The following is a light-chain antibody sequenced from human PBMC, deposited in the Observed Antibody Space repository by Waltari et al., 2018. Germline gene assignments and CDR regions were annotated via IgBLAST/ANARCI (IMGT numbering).Light chain of an antibody. CDR3: SAYTYSSPFAWA. CDR1: SSDIGASSF. Sequence: QSALPQPASVSGSPGQSITLSCTGTSSDIGASSFVSWYQQHPGKAPKLIIFDVNKRPSGISGRFSGSKSGNTASLTISRLQTGDEADYFCSAYTYSSPFAWAFGGGTKVTVL. V-gene: IGLV2-14*03. CDR2: DVN. J-gene: IGLJ3*02.